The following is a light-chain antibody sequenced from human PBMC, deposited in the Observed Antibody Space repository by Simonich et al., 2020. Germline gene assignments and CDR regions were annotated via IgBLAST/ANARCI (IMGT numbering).Light chain of an antibody. V-gene: IGLV2-11*01. CDR3: CSYAGSYSWV. Sequence: QSALTQPRSVSGSPGQSVTISCTATSSDVGGYNYVSLYQQHPGKAPKLMIYNVRKRPSGVPDRFSGSKSGNTASLTISGLQAEDEADYYCCSYAGSYSWVFGGGTKLTVL. CDR2: NVR. CDR1: SSDVGGYNY. J-gene: IGLJ3*02.